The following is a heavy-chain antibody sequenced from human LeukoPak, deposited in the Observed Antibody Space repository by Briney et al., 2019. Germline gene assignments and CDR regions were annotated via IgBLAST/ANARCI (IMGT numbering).Heavy chain of an antibody. V-gene: IGHV3-74*01. CDR1: GFTFSSYW. CDR3: ARGGGYSGYDLFDY. CDR2: INSDGSST. J-gene: IGHJ4*02. Sequence: PGGSLRLSCAASGFTFSSYWMHWVRQGPGKGMVWVSRINSDGSSTSYADSVKGRLTISRDNAKNTLYLQMNSLRAEDTAVYYCARGGGYSGYDLFDYWGQGTLVTVSS. D-gene: IGHD5-12*01.